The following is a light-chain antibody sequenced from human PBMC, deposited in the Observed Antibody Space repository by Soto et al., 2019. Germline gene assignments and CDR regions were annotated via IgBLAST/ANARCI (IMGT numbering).Light chain of an antibody. Sequence: IQMTQSPSTLSASVGDRVTITCRASQNIDAWLAWYQQKPGKAPKFLIYDASSLESGVPSRFSGSGSGTEFTLTISSLQPDDFATYYCQQYNTFWTFGQGTKVDIK. CDR1: QNIDAW. CDR3: QQYNTFWT. CDR2: DAS. V-gene: IGKV1-5*01. J-gene: IGKJ1*01.